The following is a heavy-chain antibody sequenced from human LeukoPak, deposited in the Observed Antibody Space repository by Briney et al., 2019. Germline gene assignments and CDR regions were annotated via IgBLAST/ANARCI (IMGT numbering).Heavy chain of an antibody. J-gene: IGHJ4*02. CDR1: GGSFSGYY. CDR2: INHSGST. V-gene: IGHV4-34*01. D-gene: IGHD2-8*02. CDR3: ARRPLYEYGWYFDY. Sequence: SETLSLTCAVYGGSFSGYYWSWIRQPPGKGLEWIGEINHSGSTNYNPSLKSRVTISVDTSKNQFSLKLSSVTAADTAVYYCARRPLYEYGWYFDYWGQGTLVTVSS.